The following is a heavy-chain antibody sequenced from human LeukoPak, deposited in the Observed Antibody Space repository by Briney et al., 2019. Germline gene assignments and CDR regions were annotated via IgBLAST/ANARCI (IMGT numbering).Heavy chain of an antibody. D-gene: IGHD5-24*01. V-gene: IGHV1-69*05. CDR3: ARGQRWLQLPRYYYYMDV. J-gene: IGHJ6*03. Sequence: SVKVSCKASGGTFSSYAISWVRQAPGQGLEWMGRIIPIFGTATYAQKFQGRVTITTDESTSTAYMELSSLRSEDTAVYYCARGQRWLQLPRYYYYMDVWGKGTTVTVSS. CDR2: IIPIFGTA. CDR1: GGTFSSYA.